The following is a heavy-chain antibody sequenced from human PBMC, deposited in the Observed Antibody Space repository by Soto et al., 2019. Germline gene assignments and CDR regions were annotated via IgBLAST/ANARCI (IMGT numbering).Heavy chain of an antibody. Sequence: QVLLVQSGAEVKKSGSSVKVSCKASGGTFSSYAINWVRQAPGQGLEWMGGIIPMFGKPNYAENFQGRVTISADESTMTAYMELSSLTSDDAAVYYCARGFRDGYFYAMDVWGQGTTVTVS. V-gene: IGHV1-69*01. CDR2: IIPMFGKP. D-gene: IGHD2-21*01. CDR3: ARGFRDGYFYAMDV. J-gene: IGHJ6*02. CDR1: GGTFSSYA.